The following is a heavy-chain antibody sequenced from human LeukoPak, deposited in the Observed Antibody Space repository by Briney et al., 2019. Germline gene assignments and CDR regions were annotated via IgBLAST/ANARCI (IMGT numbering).Heavy chain of an antibody. D-gene: IGHD3-10*01. CDR1: GGTFSSYA. Sequence: SVKVSCKASGGTFSSYAISWVRQAPGQGLEWMGGIIPIFGTANYAQKFQGRVTITADESTSTAYMELSSLRSEDTAVYYRAREVVRGVITWFDPWGQGTLVTVSS. V-gene: IGHV1-69*13. CDR2: IIPIFGTA. J-gene: IGHJ5*02. CDR3: AREVVRGVITWFDP.